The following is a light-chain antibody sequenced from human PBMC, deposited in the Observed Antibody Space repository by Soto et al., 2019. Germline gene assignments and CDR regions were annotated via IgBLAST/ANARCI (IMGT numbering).Light chain of an antibody. CDR2: SND. J-gene: IGLJ3*02. CDR1: SSNIGSNT. CDR3: AAWDDSLNRWV. V-gene: IGLV1-44*01. Sequence: QSVLTQAPSASGTPGQRVTISCSGSSSNIGSNTVTWYQQVPGTAPKLLIYSNDQRPSGVPDRFSGSKSGTSASLAIAGLQSEDEADYYCAAWDDSLNRWVFGGGTKVTVL.